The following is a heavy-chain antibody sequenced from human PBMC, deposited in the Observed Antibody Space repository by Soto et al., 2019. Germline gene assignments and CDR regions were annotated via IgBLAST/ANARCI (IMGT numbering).Heavy chain of an antibody. J-gene: IGHJ3*02. Sequence: QVQLVESGGGVVQPGRSLRLSCAASGFTFSSYAMHWVRQAPGKGLEWVAVISDDGSNKYYADSVKGRFTISRDNSKNTLYLQMNSLRAEDTAVYYCARGNYYGSGSYYEEDAFDSWGQGTIVTVSS. CDR3: ARGNYYGSGSYYEEDAFDS. D-gene: IGHD3-10*01. CDR2: ISDDGSNK. CDR1: GFTFSSYA. V-gene: IGHV3-30-3*01.